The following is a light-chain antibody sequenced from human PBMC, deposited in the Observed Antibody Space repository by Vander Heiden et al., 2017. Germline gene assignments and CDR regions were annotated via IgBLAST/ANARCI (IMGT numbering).Light chain of an antibody. Sequence: SCSGSSSNIGNNYVSWYQQLPGTAPKLLIYDNNKRPSGIPDRFSGSKSGTSATLGITGLQTGDEADYYCGTWDSSLSAGRVFGGGTKLTVL. CDR3: GTWDSSLSAGRV. CDR2: DNN. CDR1: SSNIGNNY. J-gene: IGLJ3*02. V-gene: IGLV1-51*01.